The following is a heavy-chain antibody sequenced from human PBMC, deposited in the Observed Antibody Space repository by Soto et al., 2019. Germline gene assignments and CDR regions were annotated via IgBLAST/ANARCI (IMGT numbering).Heavy chain of an antibody. V-gene: IGHV3-23*01. D-gene: IGHD3-16*02. CDR1: GFTLSMSA. J-gene: IGHJ3*01. Sequence: EVQLLESGGGLVQPGGSLRLSCASSGFTLSMSAVNWVRQAPGKGLEWVSYISDSGDRTYYADSVKGRVTISRDRSKNTVSLQMDSLRAEDTAVYYCAKDRGIIVKAGDAFDVWGQGTNVAVSS. CDR3: AKDRGIIVKAGDAFDV. CDR2: ISDSGDRT.